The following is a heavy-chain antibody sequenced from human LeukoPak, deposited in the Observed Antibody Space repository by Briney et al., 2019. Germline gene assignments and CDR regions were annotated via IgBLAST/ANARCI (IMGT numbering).Heavy chain of an antibody. J-gene: IGHJ1*01. V-gene: IGHV3-23*01. Sequence: GGSLRISCSVSGITFNNYAMNWVRLAPGKGLEWVSSISGTGDRTYYVDSVKGRFTISRDNSKNTLYLQMNSLRAEDTAVYYCAKDRYCSSTSCSRAYFQHWGQGTLVTVSS. D-gene: IGHD2-2*01. CDR1: GITFNNYA. CDR3: AKDRYCSSTSCSRAYFQH. CDR2: ISGTGDRT.